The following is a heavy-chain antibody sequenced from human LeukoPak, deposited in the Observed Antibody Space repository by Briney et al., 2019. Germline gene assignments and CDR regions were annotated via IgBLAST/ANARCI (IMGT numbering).Heavy chain of an antibody. CDR2: IYSGGST. CDR3: ASTIAVAGPEYFQH. Sequence: GGSLTLSCAASGFTVSSNYMSWVRQAPGKGLEWVSVIYSGGSTYYADSVKGRFTISRDNSKNTLYLQMNSLRAEDTAVYYCASTIAVAGPEYFQHWGQGTLVTVSS. D-gene: IGHD6-19*01. V-gene: IGHV3-53*01. J-gene: IGHJ1*01. CDR1: GFTVSSNY.